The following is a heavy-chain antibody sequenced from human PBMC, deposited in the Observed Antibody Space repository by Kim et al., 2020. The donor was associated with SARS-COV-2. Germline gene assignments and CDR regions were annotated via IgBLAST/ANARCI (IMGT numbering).Heavy chain of an antibody. V-gene: IGHV3-30*04. D-gene: IGHD5-12*01. J-gene: IGHJ4*02. CDR1: GFTFSSYA. CDR3: AREELGYSGYDPYDY. Sequence: GGSLRLSCAASGFTFSSYAMHWVRQAPGKGLEWVAVISYDGSNKYYADSVKGRFTISRDNSKNTLYLQMNSLRAEDTAVYYCAREELGYSGYDPYDYWGQGTLVTVSS. CDR2: ISYDGSNK.